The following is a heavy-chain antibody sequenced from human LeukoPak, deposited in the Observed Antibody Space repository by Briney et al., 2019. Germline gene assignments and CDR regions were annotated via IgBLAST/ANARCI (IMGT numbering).Heavy chain of an antibody. V-gene: IGHV4-4*07. CDR2: IYTSGST. Sequence: SETLSLTCTVSGGTISSYYWSWIRQPAGKGLEWIGRIYTSGSTNYNPSLKSRVTMSVDTSKNQFSLKLSSVTAADTAVYYCARMKYGSGSLYLDYWGQGTLVTVSS. CDR1: GGTISSYY. J-gene: IGHJ4*02. D-gene: IGHD3-10*01. CDR3: ARMKYGSGSLYLDY.